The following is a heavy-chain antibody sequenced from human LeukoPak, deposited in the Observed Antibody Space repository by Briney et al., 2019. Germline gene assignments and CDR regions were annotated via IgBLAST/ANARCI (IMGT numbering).Heavy chain of an antibody. V-gene: IGHV3-53*01. CDR1: GFTVSINY. Sequence: GGSLRLSCAASGFTVSINYMSWVRQAPGKGLEWVSVIYSSGITYYADSVKGRFTISRDNSKNTLSLQMNSLRAEDTAVYYCAGGVVGTKYFDYWGQGTLVTVSS. CDR2: IYSSGIT. D-gene: IGHD1-26*01. J-gene: IGHJ4*02. CDR3: AGGVVGTKYFDY.